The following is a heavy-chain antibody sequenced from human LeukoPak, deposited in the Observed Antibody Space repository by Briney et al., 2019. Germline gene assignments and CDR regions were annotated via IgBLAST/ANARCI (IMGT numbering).Heavy chain of an antibody. CDR1: GGSISSSSYY. V-gene: IGHV4-39*07. D-gene: IGHD3-10*01. CDR2: IYYSGST. Sequence: PSETLSLTCTVSGGSISSSSYYWGWIRQPPGKGLEGIGRIYYSGSTYYNPSLKSRVTISVDTSKNQFYLKLSSVTAADTAVYYCARTGLGNYYYYYMDVWGKGTTVTVSS. CDR3: ARTGLGNYYYYYMDV. J-gene: IGHJ6*03.